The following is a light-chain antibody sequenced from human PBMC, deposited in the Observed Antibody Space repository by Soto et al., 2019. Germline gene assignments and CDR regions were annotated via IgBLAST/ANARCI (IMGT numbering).Light chain of an antibody. J-gene: IGKJ1*01. CDR3: QQRYNWPQT. CDR2: DAS. V-gene: IGKV3-11*01. Sequence: EVVLTQSPATLSLSPGERANLSCRTSQSVSSTLAWYQQKSGQAPRLLIYDASNRATGIPTRFSGSGSGTDFTLTISSLEPEDFAVYYCQQRYNWPQTLGQGTKVEIK. CDR1: QSVSST.